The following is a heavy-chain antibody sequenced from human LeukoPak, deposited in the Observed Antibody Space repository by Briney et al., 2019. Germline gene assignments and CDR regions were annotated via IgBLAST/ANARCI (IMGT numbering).Heavy chain of an antibody. CDR2: ICGECGNT. CDR1: GFTFSTYA. D-gene: IGHD3-16*01. J-gene: IGHJ4*02. CDR3: ARDVGGPMFDY. V-gene: IGHV3-23*01. Sequence: GGSLRLSCAASGFTFSTYAMSWARQAPGKGLEWVSTICGECGNTHYADSVNGRFTISRDNSKNTLWLQMDSLRVEDTAVYYCARDVGGPMFDYWGQGTLVTVAS.